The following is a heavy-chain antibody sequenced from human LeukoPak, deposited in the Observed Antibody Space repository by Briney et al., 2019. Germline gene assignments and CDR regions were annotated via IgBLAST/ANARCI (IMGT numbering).Heavy chain of an antibody. D-gene: IGHD2-21*01. J-gene: IGHJ5*02. CDR3: ARSPSYMWNWFDP. Sequence: SETLSLTCTVSGGTISSSSYYWGWIRQPPGKGLEWIGSIYYSGSTYYNPSLKSRVTISVDTSKNQFSLKLSSVTAADTAVYYCARSPSYMWNWFDPWGQGTLVTVSS. CDR1: GGTISSSSYY. CDR2: IYYSGST. V-gene: IGHV4-39*07.